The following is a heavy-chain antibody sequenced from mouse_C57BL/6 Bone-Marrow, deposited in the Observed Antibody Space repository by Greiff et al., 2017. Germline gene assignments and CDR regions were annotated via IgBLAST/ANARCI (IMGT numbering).Heavy chain of an antibody. D-gene: IGHD2-2*01. Sequence: VQLQQSGPVLVKPGASVKMSCKASGYTFTDYYMNWVKQSHGKSLEWIGVINPYNGGTSYNQKFKGKATLTVDKSSSTAYMELNSLTSEDSAVYYCAREDGYGGAWFAYWGRGTLFTVSA. CDR2: INPYNGGT. CDR1: GYTFTDYY. CDR3: AREDGYGGAWFAY. V-gene: IGHV1-19*01. J-gene: IGHJ3*01.